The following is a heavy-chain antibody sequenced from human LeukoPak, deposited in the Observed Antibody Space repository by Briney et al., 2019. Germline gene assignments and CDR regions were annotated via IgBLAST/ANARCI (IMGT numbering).Heavy chain of an antibody. CDR1: GGSFSGYY. J-gene: IGHJ6*03. CDR2: INHSGST. Sequence: KSSETLSLTCAVYGGSFSGYYWSWIRQPPGKGLEWIGEINHSGSTNYNPSLKRRGTISVDTSKNQFSLKLSSVTAADTAVYYCARALYRIAARTSRGYYYYMDVWGKGTTVTVSS. CDR3: ARALYRIAARTSRGYYYYMDV. V-gene: IGHV4-34*01. D-gene: IGHD6-6*01.